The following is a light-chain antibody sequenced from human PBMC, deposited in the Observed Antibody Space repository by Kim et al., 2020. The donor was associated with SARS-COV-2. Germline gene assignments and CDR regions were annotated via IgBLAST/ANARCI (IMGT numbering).Light chain of an antibody. V-gene: IGLV3-1*01. CDR1: KLGDEF. J-gene: IGLJ3*02. CDR2: QDT. Sequence: SVSPGQTVSISCSGDKLGDEFACWYQQKPGQSPVLVIYQDTKRPSGIPERFSGSNSGNTATLTISGTQAMDEADYYCQAWDTSTAVFGGGTKLTVL. CDR3: QAWDTSTAV.